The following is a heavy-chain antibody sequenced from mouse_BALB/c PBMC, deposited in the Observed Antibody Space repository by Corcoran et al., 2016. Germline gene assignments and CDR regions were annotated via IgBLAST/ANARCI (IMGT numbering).Heavy chain of an antibody. V-gene: IGHV3-6*02. CDR2: ISYDGSN. Sequence: DVQLQESGPGLVKPSQSLSLTCSVTGYSITSGYYWNWIRQFPGNKLEWMGYISYDGSNNYNPSLKNRISITRDTSKNQFFLKLNSVTTEDTATYYCARASTMITTAWFAYWGQGTTLTVSS. D-gene: IGHD2-4*01. J-gene: IGHJ2*01. CDR1: GYSITSGYY. CDR3: ARASTMITTAWFAY.